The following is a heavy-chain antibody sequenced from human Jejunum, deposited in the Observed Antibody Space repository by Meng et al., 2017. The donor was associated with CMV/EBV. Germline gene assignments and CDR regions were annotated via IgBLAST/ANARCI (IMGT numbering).Heavy chain of an antibody. Sequence: QRQLQGPGPGLVKPSDTLPLPCTVSGGSISSSSYYWGWIRQPPGKGLEWIGSIYYSGSTYYNPSLKSRVTISVDTSKNQFSLKLSSVTAADTAVYYCASPLGILGIVDLWGRGTLVTVSS. CDR3: ASPLGILGIVDL. V-gene: IGHV4-39*01. D-gene: IGHD7-27*01. CDR2: IYYSGST. J-gene: IGHJ2*01. CDR1: GGSISSSSYY.